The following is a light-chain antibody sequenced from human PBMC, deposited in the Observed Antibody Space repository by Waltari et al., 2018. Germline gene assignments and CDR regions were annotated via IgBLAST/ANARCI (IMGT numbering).Light chain of an antibody. J-gene: IGKJ3*01. V-gene: IGKV3-15*01. CDR2: GAS. CDR3: QQYSNWPLT. Sequence: EIEMTPSPATLSVTPGERDPLSCRASQSVNCNLAWYQQKPGHAPRLLIYGASTWATGIPARFSGSGSGTDFTLTITNLQSEDFAVYYCQQYSNWPLTFGPGTTVDIK. CDR1: QSVNCN.